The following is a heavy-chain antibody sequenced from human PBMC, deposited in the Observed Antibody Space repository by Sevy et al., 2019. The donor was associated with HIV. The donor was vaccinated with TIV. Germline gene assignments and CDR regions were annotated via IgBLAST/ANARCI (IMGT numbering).Heavy chain of an antibody. J-gene: IGHJ4*02. V-gene: IGHV3-23*01. Sequence: GGSLRLSCAASGFSFSTYAMTWVRQAPGKGLEWVSGISGSGTSTYSTDSVKGRFTISRDNSKNTVYLQMNNLRAEDTAVYYCGKVSIFGVGGFYDYRGQGTLVTVSS. D-gene: IGHD3-3*01. CDR1: GFSFSTYA. CDR2: ISGSGTST. CDR3: GKVSIFGVGGFYDY.